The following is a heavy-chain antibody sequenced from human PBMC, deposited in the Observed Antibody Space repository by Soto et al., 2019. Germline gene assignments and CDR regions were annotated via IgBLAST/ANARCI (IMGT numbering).Heavy chain of an antibody. D-gene: IGHD1-20*01. CDR2: IYYSGST. Sequence: SETLSLTCTVSGGSISSSSYYWGWIRQPPGKGLEWIGSIYYSGSTYYNPSLKSRVTISVDTSKNQFSLKLSSVTAADTAVYYCARQITGTTYFDYWGQGTLVTVSS. V-gene: IGHV4-39*01. J-gene: IGHJ4*02. CDR3: ARQITGTTYFDY. CDR1: GGSISSSSYY.